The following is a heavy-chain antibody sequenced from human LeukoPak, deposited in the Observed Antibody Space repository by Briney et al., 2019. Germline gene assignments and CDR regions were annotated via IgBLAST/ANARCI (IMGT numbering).Heavy chain of an antibody. CDR3: ARDQEGFDY. CDR1: GYTFTSNY. Sequence: GESLKISCKASGYTFTSNYIHWVRQAPGQGLEWMGMIYPRDGSTSYAQKFQGRVTVTRDTSTSTVHMELSGLRSEDTAVYYCARDQEGFDYWGQGTLVTVSS. CDR2: IYPRDGST. J-gene: IGHJ4*02. V-gene: IGHV1-46*01.